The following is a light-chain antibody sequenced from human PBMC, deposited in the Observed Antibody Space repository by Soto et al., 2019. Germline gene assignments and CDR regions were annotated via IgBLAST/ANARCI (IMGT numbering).Light chain of an antibody. J-gene: IGKJ1*01. V-gene: IGKV1-5*01. Sequence: DIQMTQSPSTLSASVGDRVTITCRASQSISYWLAWYQQKPGKAPKLLVYDASSLERGVPSRFSGSGSGTEFTLTITSLQPDDFATYYCQQYHNYKAFGQGTKVDI. CDR1: QSISYW. CDR3: QQYHNYKA. CDR2: DAS.